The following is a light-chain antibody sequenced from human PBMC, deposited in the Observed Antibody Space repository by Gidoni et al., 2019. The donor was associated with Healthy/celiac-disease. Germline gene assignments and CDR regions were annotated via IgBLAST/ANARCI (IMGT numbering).Light chain of an antibody. CDR3: RQYDHLPLT. CDR1: QDISNY. Sequence: DIQMTQSPSSLSASVGDRVTITCQASQDISNYLNWYQQKPGKAPKLLIYDASNLETGVPSRFSGSGSGTDFPFTISRLPPEDIATSYCRQYDHLPLTFGGGTKVAIK. J-gene: IGKJ4*01. CDR2: DAS. V-gene: IGKV1-33*01.